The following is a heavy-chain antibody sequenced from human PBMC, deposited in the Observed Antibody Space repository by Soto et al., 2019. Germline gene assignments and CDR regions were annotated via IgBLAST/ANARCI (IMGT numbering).Heavy chain of an antibody. V-gene: IGHV1-18*01. CDR1: GYTFTSYG. CDR2: ISAYNGNT. CDR3: ARDRGRGGSYYIYFYGMAV. Sequence: ASVKVSCKASGYTFTSYGISWVRQAPGQGLEWMGWISAYNGNTNYAQKLQGRVTMTRDTSTSTVYMELSSLRSEDTAVYYCARDRGRGGSYYIYFYGMAVWGQGTTVTVSS. D-gene: IGHD1-26*01. J-gene: IGHJ6*02.